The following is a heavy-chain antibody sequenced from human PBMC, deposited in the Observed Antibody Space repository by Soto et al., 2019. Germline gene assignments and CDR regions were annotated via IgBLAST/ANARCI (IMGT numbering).Heavy chain of an antibody. V-gene: IGHV1-69*12. CDR3: ARGNHRWLQLWYFDL. D-gene: IGHD5-12*01. CDR2: IIPIFGTA. CDR1: GGTFSSYT. Sequence: QVQLVQSGAEVKKPGSSVTVSCKASGGTFSSYTISWVRQAPGQGLEWMGGIIPIFGTANYAQKFQGRVTITADESKSIAYMELSSLRSEDTAGYYCARGNHRWLQLWYFDLWGRGTLVTVSS. J-gene: IGHJ2*01.